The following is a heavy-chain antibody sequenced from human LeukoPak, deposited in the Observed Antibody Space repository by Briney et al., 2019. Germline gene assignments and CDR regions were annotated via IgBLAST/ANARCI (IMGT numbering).Heavy chain of an antibody. CDR1: GGTFSSYA. Sequence: ASVKVSCKASGGTFSSYAISWVRQAPGQGLEWMGGIIPIFGTANYAQKFQGRVTITADKSTSTAYMELSSLRSEDTAVYYCARDEGFGELINWFDPWGQGTLVTVSS. D-gene: IGHD3-10*01. J-gene: IGHJ5*02. CDR2: IIPIFGTA. V-gene: IGHV1-69*06. CDR3: ARDEGFGELINWFDP.